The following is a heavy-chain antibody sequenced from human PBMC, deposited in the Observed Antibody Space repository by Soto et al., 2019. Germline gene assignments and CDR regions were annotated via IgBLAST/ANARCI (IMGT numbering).Heavy chain of an antibody. Sequence: GGSLRLSCAASGFTFSNAWMSWVRQAPGKGLEWVGRIKSKTDGGTTDYAAPVKGRFTISRDDSKNTLYLQMNSLKTEDTAVYYCTTLRYFDWLPYYFDYWGQGTLVTVSS. V-gene: IGHV3-15*01. J-gene: IGHJ4*02. CDR3: TTLRYFDWLPYYFDY. CDR1: GFTFSNAW. D-gene: IGHD3-9*01. CDR2: IKSKTDGGTT.